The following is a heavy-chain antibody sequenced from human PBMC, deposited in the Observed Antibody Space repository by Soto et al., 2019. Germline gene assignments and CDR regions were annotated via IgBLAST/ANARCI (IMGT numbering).Heavy chain of an antibody. J-gene: IGHJ4*02. V-gene: IGHV5-51*01. CDR1: GYSFTSYW. CDR2: IYPGDSDT. Sequence: GESLKISCKGSGYSFTSYWIGWVRQMPGKGLEWMGIIYPGDSDTRYSPSFQGQVTISADKSISTAYLQWSSLKASDTAMYYCARGLSGWERPRSPFDYWGQGTLVTVSS. D-gene: IGHD1-26*01. CDR3: ARGLSGWERPRSPFDY.